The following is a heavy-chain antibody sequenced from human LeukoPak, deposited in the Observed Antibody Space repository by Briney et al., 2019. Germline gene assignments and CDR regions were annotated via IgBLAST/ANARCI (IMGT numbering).Heavy chain of an antibody. CDR1: GFTVSSNY. CDR3: ARDAGYYYDSSGYYSG. Sequence: GGSLRLSCAASGFTVSSNYMSWVRQAPGKGLEWVSVIYSGGSTYYADSVKGRFTISRDNSKNTLYLQMNSLRAEETAVDYCARDAGYYYDSSGYYSGWGQGTLVTVSS. D-gene: IGHD3-22*01. V-gene: IGHV3-53*01. CDR2: IYSGGST. J-gene: IGHJ4*02.